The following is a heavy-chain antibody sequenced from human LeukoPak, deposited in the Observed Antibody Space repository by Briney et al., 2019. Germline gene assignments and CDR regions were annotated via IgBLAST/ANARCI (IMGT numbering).Heavy chain of an antibody. D-gene: IGHD4-17*01. CDR2: IRYDGSNK. V-gene: IGHV3-30*02. CDR1: GFTFSSYG. Sequence: SGGSLRLSCAASGFTFSSYGMHWVRQAPGKGLEWVAFIRYDGSNKYYADSVKGRFTISRDNAKNSLYLQMNSLRAEDTALYYCARDWTTVTPFDYWGQGTLVTVSS. CDR3: ARDWTTVTPFDY. J-gene: IGHJ4*02.